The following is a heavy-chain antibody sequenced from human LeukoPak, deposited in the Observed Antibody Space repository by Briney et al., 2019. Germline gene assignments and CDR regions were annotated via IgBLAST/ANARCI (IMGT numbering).Heavy chain of an antibody. CDR2: ISSNGGST. D-gene: IGHD3-10*01. J-gene: IGHJ4*02. V-gene: IGHV3-64D*09. CDR1: GFTFSRYA. CDR3: VKDGSGSYYTYYFDY. Sequence: PGGSLRLSCSASGFTFSRYAMHWVRQAPGKGLEYVSAISSNGGSTYYADSVKGRFTISRDNSKNTLYLQMSSLRAGDTAVYYCVKDGSGSYYTYYFDYWGQGTLVIVSS.